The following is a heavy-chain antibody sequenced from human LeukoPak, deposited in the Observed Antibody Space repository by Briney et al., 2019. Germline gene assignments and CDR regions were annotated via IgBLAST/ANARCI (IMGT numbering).Heavy chain of an antibody. CDR2: IDHIGRT. CDR1: GGSFQSFY. Sequence: SETLSLTCAVYGGSFQSFYWTWVCQFPGRGLEWIGEIDHIGRTKYKTSLKSPLNISLDRSKNQFSLRLASVTAADTAVYFCARPVDCSSTICTGPMDVWGRGTTVTVSS. D-gene: IGHD2-2*01. V-gene: IGHV4-34*01. J-gene: IGHJ6*03. CDR3: ARPVDCSSTICTGPMDV.